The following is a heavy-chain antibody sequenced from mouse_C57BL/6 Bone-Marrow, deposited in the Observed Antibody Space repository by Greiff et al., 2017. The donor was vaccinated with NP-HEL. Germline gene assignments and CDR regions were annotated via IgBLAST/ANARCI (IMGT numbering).Heavy chain of an antibody. D-gene: IGHD1-1*01. Sequence: EVQLQESGPELVKPGASVKISCKASGYTFTDYYMNWVKQSHGKSLEWIGDINPNNGGTSYNQKFKGKATLTVDKSSSTAYMELRSLTSEDSAVYYCARKGNTYGHYFDYWGQGTTLTVSS. V-gene: IGHV1-26*01. J-gene: IGHJ2*01. CDR1: GYTFTDYY. CDR3: ARKGNTYGHYFDY. CDR2: INPNNGGT.